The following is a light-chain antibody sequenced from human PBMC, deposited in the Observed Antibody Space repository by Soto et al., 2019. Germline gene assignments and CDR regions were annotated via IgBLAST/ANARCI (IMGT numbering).Light chain of an antibody. CDR2: DAS. J-gene: IGKJ5*01. V-gene: IGKV3-15*01. CDR3: KQYNSRAAII. Sequence: EIVMTQSPAPLSVSPGERVTLSCRASQSVSRNLAWYQQKPGKTPRLLIRDASARATGVPARCSGSGSGTEFTRTIRILQSAEFAVYYCKQYNSRAAIIFGQGHRLEI. CDR1: QSVSRN.